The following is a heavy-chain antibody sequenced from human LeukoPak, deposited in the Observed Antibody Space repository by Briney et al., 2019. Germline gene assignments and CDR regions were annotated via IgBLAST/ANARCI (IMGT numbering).Heavy chain of an antibody. D-gene: IGHD3-9*01. CDR1: GFTFSSSA. J-gene: IGHJ4*02. Sequence: GGSLRLSCAASGFTFSSSAMSWVRQAPGKGLEWVSSIIVSGDNTYYTDSVQGRFTISRDNFKNTLYLQMNSLRPEDTAIYYCAKLTPYWGPGTLVTVSS. CDR3: AKLTPY. V-gene: IGHV3-23*01. CDR2: IIVSGDNT.